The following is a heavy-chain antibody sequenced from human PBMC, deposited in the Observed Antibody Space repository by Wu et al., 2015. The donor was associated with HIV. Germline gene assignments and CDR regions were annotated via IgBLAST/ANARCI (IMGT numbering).Heavy chain of an antibody. J-gene: IGHJ4*02. CDR3: ATIVDTVGTIFRDPTPSFDD. V-gene: IGHV4-39*07. Sequence: QVQLQESGPGLVKPSETLSLTCAVSGGSISNTWYYWTWIRQPPGKGLEWIGYITYSGSTSYNPSLKSRLTISRDTSKNQFSLHLRPVTAADTAVYYCATIVDTVGTIFRDPTPSFDDWGQGVLVTVSS. D-gene: IGHD5-12*01. CDR1: GGSISNTWYY. CDR2: ITYSGST.